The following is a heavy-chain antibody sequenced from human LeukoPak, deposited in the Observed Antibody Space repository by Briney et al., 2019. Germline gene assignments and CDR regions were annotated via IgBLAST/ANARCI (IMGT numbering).Heavy chain of an antibody. V-gene: IGHV1-2*02. CDR2: INPNSGGT. Sequence: ASVKVSCKASGYTFTGYYMHWVRQAPGQGLEWMGWINPNSGGTNYAQKFQGRVTMTRDTSISTAYMELSRLRSDDTAVYYCARGAYGYYDSSGYGYWGQGTLVTVSS. CDR1: GYTFTGYY. J-gene: IGHJ4*02. CDR3: ARGAYGYYDSSGYGY. D-gene: IGHD3-22*01.